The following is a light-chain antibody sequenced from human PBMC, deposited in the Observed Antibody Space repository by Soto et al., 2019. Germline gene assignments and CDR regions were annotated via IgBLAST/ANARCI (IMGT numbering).Light chain of an antibody. Sequence: QSVLTQPPSASGSPVQSVTISCTGTSSDVGAYKYVSWYQQLPGKAPKLMIYEVSKRPSGVPDRFSGSKSGNTASLTVSGLQTEDEADYYCTSYAGSNNVVFGGGTKVTVL. J-gene: IGLJ2*01. CDR3: TSYAGSNNVV. CDR1: SSDVGAYKY. CDR2: EVS. V-gene: IGLV2-8*01.